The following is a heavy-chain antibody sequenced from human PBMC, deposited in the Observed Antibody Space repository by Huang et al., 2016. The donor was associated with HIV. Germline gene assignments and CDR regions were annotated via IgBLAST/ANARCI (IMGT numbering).Heavy chain of an antibody. CDR1: GYTFTTFG. Sequence: QVQLVQSGTEVRKPGASVKVSCKASGYTFTTFGITWVRQAPGQGLEWMGWISPYNGMPEYEQKLRGRITMTKDTSTTTAYMELRTLTSDDTAVYYCARSYGSGNDFLDFWGQGTLVTVSS. D-gene: IGHD3-10*01. CDR3: ARSYGSGNDFLDF. J-gene: IGHJ3*01. CDR2: ISPYNGMP. V-gene: IGHV1-18*04.